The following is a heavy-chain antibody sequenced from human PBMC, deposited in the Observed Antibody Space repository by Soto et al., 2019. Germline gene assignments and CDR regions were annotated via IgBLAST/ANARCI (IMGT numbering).Heavy chain of an antibody. V-gene: IGHV3-30-3*01. CDR1: GFTFSSYA. D-gene: IGHD2-15*01. Sequence: QVQLVESGGGVVQPGRSLRLSCAASGFTFSSYAMHWVRQAPGKGLGWVAVISYDGSNKYYADSVKGRFTISRDNSKNTLNLQMNSLRAEDTAVYYCARVPSSSGRAHFDYWGQGTLVIVSS. J-gene: IGHJ4*02. CDR2: ISYDGSNK. CDR3: ARVPSSSGRAHFDY.